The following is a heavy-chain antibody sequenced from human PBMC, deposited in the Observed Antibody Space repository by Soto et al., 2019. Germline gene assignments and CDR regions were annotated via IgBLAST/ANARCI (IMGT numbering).Heavy chain of an antibody. J-gene: IGHJ4*02. CDR3: ARAGEYSSGWSLDY. D-gene: IGHD6-19*01. Sequence: PSETLSLTCTVSGGSISSYYWSCIRQPAGKGLDWIVRNYTSGTTNYNPSLKSRVTMSVDTSKNQFSLKLSSVTAADTAVYYCARAGEYSSGWSLDYWGQGTLVNVSS. CDR1: GGSISSYY. V-gene: IGHV4-4*07. CDR2: NYTSGTT.